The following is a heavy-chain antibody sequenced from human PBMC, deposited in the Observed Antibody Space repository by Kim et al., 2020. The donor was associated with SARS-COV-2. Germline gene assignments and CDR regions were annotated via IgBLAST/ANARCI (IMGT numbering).Heavy chain of an antibody. J-gene: IGHJ4*01. V-gene: IGHV3-64*01. Sequence: YYANSVKGRFTISRDNSKNTLYLQMGSLRAEDVAVYYCVRRGSASYFYDYWGHGTLVTVSS. CDR3: VRRGSASYFYDY. D-gene: IGHD3-10*01.